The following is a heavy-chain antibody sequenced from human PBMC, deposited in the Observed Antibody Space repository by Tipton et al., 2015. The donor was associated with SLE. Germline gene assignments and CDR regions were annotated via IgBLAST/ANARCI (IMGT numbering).Heavy chain of an antibody. Sequence: TLSLTCTVSGGSISSHYWSWIRQPPGKGLEWIGYIYYSGSTNYNPSLKSRVTISVDTSKNQFSLQLNSVTPEDTAVYYCARDLAYIGDYYFDYWGQGTLVTVSS. CDR1: GGSISSHY. J-gene: IGHJ4*02. CDR2: IYYSGST. D-gene: IGHD2-2*02. CDR3: ARDLAYIGDYYFDY. V-gene: IGHV4-59*11.